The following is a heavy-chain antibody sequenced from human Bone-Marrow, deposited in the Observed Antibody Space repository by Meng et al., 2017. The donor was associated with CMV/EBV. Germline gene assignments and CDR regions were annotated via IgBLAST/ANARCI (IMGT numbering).Heavy chain of an antibody. D-gene: IGHD2-15*01. J-gene: IGHJ4*02. CDR1: GFTFTNHW. Sequence: GESLKISCAASGFTFTNHWMTWVRQAPGKGLEWVADIMEDGSQKYYVDSVKGRFTISRDNAKNSLHLHMNSLRAEDTAVYYCARDRRNGGHDSWGQGTLVTVSS. CDR3: ARDRRNGGHDS. CDR2: IMEDGSQK. V-gene: IGHV3-7*01.